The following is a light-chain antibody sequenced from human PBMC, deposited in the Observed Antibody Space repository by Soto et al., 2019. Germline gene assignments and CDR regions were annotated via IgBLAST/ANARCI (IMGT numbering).Light chain of an antibody. Sequence: DIQMTQSPSTLSASVGDRVTITCRASQSISSWLAWYQQKPGKAPKLLIYDASSLESGVPSRFSGSGSGTEFTLTISSLQPDDFATYYCQQSYFPPVTFGQGTKVDIK. CDR2: DAS. J-gene: IGKJ1*01. CDR3: QQSYFPPVT. V-gene: IGKV1-5*01. CDR1: QSISSW.